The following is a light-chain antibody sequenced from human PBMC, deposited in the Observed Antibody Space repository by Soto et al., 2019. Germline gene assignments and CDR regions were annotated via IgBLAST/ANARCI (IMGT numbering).Light chain of an antibody. CDR1: QSVSSSY. CDR3: QQYGSSIFT. V-gene: IGKV3-20*01. Sequence: EIVLTQSPGTLSLSPGERATLSFRASQSVSSSYLAWYQQKPGQAPRLLIYGASSRATGIPDRFSGSGSGTVFTLTISRLEPEDFAVYYCQQYGSSIFTFGPGTKVDIK. CDR2: GAS. J-gene: IGKJ3*01.